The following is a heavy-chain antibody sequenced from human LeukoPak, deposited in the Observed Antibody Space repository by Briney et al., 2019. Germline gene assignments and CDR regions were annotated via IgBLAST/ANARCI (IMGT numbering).Heavy chain of an antibody. J-gene: IGHJ4*02. CDR1: GGTFSSYA. CDR3: AKDPWGGFGELYY. CDR2: IIPILGIA. Sequence: ASVKVSCKASGGTFSSYAISWVRQAPGQGLEWMGRIIPILGIANYAQKFQGRVTITADKSTSTAYMELSSLRSEDTAVYYCAKDPWGGFGELYYWGQGTLVTVSS. V-gene: IGHV1-69*04. D-gene: IGHD3-10*01.